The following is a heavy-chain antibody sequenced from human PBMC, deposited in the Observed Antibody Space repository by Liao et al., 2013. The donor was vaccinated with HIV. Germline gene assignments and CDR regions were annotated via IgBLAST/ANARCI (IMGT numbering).Heavy chain of an antibody. CDR1: GGSFSGYY. Sequence: QVKLQQWGAGLLKPSETLSLTCAVYGGSFSGYYWSWIRQPPGKGLEWIGEINHSGSTNYNPSLKSRVTISVDTSKNQFSLKLSSVTAADTAVYYCARGKEIAAAGTTTVFDYWGQGTLVTVSS. D-gene: IGHD6-13*01. CDR3: ARGKEIAAAGTTTVFDY. V-gene: IGHV4-34*01. J-gene: IGHJ4*02. CDR2: INHSGST.